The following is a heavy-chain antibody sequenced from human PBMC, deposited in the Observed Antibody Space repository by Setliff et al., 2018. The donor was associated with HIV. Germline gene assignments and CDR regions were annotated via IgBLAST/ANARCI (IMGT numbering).Heavy chain of an antibody. CDR3: ARGRVVVDNYYYYGIDV. J-gene: IGHJ6*02. CDR2: IYYNGIT. Sequence: PSETLSLTCAVSGYSISSGFYWGWIRQPPGKGLEWIGSIYYNGITNYNPSLKSRVTVSVDTSKNQFSLKLSSVTAADTAMYYCARGRVVVDNYYYYGIDVWGQGTTVTVSS. V-gene: IGHV4-38-2*01. D-gene: IGHD2-2*01. CDR1: GYSISSGFY.